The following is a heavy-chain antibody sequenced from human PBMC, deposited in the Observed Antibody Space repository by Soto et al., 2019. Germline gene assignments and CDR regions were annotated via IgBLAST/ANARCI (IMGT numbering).Heavy chain of an antibody. CDR3: ARGGDYGTRDD. D-gene: IGHD4-17*01. J-gene: IGHJ4*02. CDR2: IYQSGST. V-gene: IGHV4-30-2*01. CDR1: GGSISSGGYS. Sequence: QLPLRESGSGLVKPSQTLSLTCAVSGGSISSGGYSWSWIRQPPGKGLEWIGYIYQSGSTYYNPSLKSQVTVSMDRSKNQFSLRLSSVTAADTALYYCARGGDYGTRDDWGQGTLVTVSA.